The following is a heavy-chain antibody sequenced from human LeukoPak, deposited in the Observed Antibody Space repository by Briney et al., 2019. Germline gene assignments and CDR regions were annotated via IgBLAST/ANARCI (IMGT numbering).Heavy chain of an antibody. Sequence: SETLSLTFTVSGGPIRDFYWSWIRQPPGKGLEWIGYTYYSGSTSYNPSLKSRVAISVDMSKSQFSLELSSVTAADTAIYYCTRHKRWLQSPDAFDIWGQGTMVTVSS. CDR2: TYYSGST. CDR3: TRHKRWLQSPDAFDI. V-gene: IGHV4-59*08. D-gene: IGHD5-24*01. CDR1: GGPIRDFY. J-gene: IGHJ3*02.